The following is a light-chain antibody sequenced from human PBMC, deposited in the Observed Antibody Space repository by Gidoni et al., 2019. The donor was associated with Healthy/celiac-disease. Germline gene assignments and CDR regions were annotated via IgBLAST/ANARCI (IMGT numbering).Light chain of an antibody. V-gene: IGKV3-11*01. CDR3: QQRSNWPPLT. CDR1: QSVSSS. CDR2: DAS. J-gene: IGKJ4*01. Sequence: EIGLTESPATLSLSPGERATLSCSASQSVSSSLAWYQPKHGQAPRLLIYDASNRATGIPARFCGSASGTHFSLTICGLWPLDFSLYYCQQRSNWPPLTFGGGTKVEIK.